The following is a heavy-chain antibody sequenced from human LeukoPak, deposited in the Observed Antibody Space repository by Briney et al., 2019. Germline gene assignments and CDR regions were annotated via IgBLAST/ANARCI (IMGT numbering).Heavy chain of an antibody. CDR2: ISGSGGST. V-gene: IGHV3-23*01. Sequence: GGSLRLSCAASGFTFSSYAMSWVRQAPGKGLEWVSAISGSGGSTYYADSVKGRFTISRDNSKNTLSLRLDSLRPDDTAVYYCAKDLSGYSTTWSPGYMDVWGEGTTVIVSS. CDR1: GFTFSSYA. CDR3: AKDLSGYSTTWSPGYMDV. J-gene: IGHJ6*03. D-gene: IGHD3-9*01.